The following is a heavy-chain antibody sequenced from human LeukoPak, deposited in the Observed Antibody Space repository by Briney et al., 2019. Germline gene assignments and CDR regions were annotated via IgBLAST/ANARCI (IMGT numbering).Heavy chain of an antibody. CDR1: GGSFSGYY. Sequence: SETLSLTCAVYGGSFSGYYWSWIRQPPGKGLEWIGEINHSGSTNYNPSLKSRVTISVDTSKNQFSLKLSSVTAADTAVYYCARSFTDAFDIWGQGTMVTVSS. CDR3: ARSFTDAFDI. V-gene: IGHV4-34*01. J-gene: IGHJ3*02. CDR2: INHSGST.